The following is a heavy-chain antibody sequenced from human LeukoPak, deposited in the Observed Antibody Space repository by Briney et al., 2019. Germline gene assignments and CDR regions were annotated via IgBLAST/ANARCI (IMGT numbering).Heavy chain of an antibody. Sequence: SETLSLTCAVYGGSFSGYYRSWIRQPPGRGLEWIGEINHSGSTNYNPSLKSRVTISVDTSKNQFSLTLSSVTAADTAVYYCAVDIVVVPGRFDPWGQGTLVTVSS. CDR2: INHSGST. CDR1: GGSFSGYY. V-gene: IGHV4-34*01. J-gene: IGHJ5*02. D-gene: IGHD2-2*01. CDR3: AVDIVVVPGRFDP.